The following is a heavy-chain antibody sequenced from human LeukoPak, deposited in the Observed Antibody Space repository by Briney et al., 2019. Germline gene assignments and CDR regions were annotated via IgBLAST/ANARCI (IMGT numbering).Heavy chain of an antibody. J-gene: IGHJ3*01. D-gene: IGHD3-22*01. CDR2: ISGSGSTT. CDR3: AKGGRWDYYDSSH. CDR1: GLTFSSFA. V-gene: IGHV3-23*01. Sequence: GGSLRLSCAASGLTFSSFAMTWVRQAPGEGLEWVSGISGSGSTTYYADSVKGRFTISRDNSKNTLYLQMNSLRVEDTAIYCCAKGGRWDYYDSSHWGQGTMVTVSS.